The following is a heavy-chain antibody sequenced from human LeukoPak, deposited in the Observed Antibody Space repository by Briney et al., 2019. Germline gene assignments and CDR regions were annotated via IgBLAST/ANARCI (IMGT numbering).Heavy chain of an antibody. D-gene: IGHD1-14*01. J-gene: IGHJ5*02. CDR2: ISSSGSTI. CDR1: GFTFSDYY. V-gene: IGHV3-11*04. Sequence: GGSLRLSCAASGFTFSDYYMSWIRQAPGKGLEWVSHISSSGSTIYYADSVKGRFTISRDNAKNSLYLQMNSLRAEDTAVYYCARDRTRYIAKNWFDPWGQGTLVTVSS. CDR3: ARDRTRYIAKNWFDP.